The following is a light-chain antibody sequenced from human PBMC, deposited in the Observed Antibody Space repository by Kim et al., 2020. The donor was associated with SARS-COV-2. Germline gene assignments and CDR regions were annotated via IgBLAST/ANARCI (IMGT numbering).Light chain of an antibody. CDR3: QQYNTYSGT. Sequence: SASVGDRVTITCRASQSIDTWLAWFQQRPGKAPKLLIYQASTVESGVPSRFSGSGYGTEFTLTIGSLQPDDFATDFCQQYNTYSGTLGQGTKLEIK. J-gene: IGKJ1*01. CDR1: QSIDTW. V-gene: IGKV1-5*03. CDR2: QAS.